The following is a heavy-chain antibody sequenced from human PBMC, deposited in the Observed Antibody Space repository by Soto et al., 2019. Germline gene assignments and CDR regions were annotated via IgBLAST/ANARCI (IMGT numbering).Heavy chain of an antibody. D-gene: IGHD3-3*01. J-gene: IGHJ5*02. CDR2: INAGNGNT. V-gene: IGHV1-3*01. CDR3: AHSIFAAFDP. Sequence: QVHLVQSGAEVKKPGASVKVSCKASGYTFTHYALHWVRQAPGQRLEWMGWINAGNGNTKYSQNFQDRLTLTRDTSASTSYMELSSRRSEDTAVYYCAHSIFAAFDPWGQGTLVTVSS. CDR1: GYTFTHYA.